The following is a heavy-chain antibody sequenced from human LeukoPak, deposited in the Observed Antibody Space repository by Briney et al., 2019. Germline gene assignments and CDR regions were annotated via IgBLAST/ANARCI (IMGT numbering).Heavy chain of an antibody. CDR2: IKQDGTEK. Sequence: GGSLRLSCAASGFTFTTYWMSWVRQAPGKGLEWVANIKQDGTEKYYVDSVKGRFTISRDNAKNSLYLQMNSLRAEDTALYYCAKEVYSYGSFDYWGQGTLVTVSS. CDR3: AKEVYSYGSFDY. V-gene: IGHV3-7*03. J-gene: IGHJ4*02. CDR1: GFTFTTYW. D-gene: IGHD5-18*01.